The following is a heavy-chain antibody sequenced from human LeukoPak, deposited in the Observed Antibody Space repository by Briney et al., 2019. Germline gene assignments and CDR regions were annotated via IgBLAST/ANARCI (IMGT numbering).Heavy chain of an antibody. CDR2: IIPIFGTA. Sequence: GASVKVSCKASGGTFSSYAISWVRQAPGQGLEWMGGIIPIFGTANYAQKFQGRVTITADKSTSTAYMELSSLRSEDTAVYYCARDAASLYSSSWTPWLDPWGQGTLVTVSS. CDR3: ARDAASLYSSSWTPWLDP. D-gene: IGHD6-13*01. CDR1: GGTFSSYA. V-gene: IGHV1-69*06. J-gene: IGHJ5*02.